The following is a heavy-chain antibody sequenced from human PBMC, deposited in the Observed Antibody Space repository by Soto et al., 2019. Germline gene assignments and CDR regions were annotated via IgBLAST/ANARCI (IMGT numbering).Heavy chain of an antibody. V-gene: IGHV4-30-2*01. D-gene: IGHD2-2*01. CDR1: GGSINSGGYS. CDR2: IYHTGNT. CDR3: ARVERTLSTPFAYGMDV. Sequence: QLQLQESGSGLVKPSQTLSLTCTVSGGSINSGGYSWIWIRQPPGKGLEWIGYIYHTGNTFYNPSLQRRVTLSXXQSKDQFSLSLGAVTAADTAMYYCARVERTLSTPFAYGMDVWGQGTTVTVSS. J-gene: IGHJ6*02.